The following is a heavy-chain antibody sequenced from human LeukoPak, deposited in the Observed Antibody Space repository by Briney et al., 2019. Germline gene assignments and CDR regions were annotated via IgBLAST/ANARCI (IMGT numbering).Heavy chain of an antibody. CDR3: ATYYGAYDAFDI. J-gene: IGHJ3*02. CDR2: INPSGGST. CDR1: GYTFTSYY. V-gene: IGHV1-46*01. D-gene: IGHD4-17*01. Sequence: ASVKVSCTASGYTFTSYYMHWVRQAPGQGLEWMGIINPSGGSTSYAQKFQGRVTMTRDTSTSTVYMELSSLRSEDTAVYYCATYYGAYDAFDIWGQGTMVTVSS.